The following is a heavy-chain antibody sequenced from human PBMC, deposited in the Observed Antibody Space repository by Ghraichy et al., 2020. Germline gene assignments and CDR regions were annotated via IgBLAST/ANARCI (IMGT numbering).Heavy chain of an antibody. Sequence: GGSLRLSCAASGFTFSSYSMNWVRQAPGKGLEWVSSISSSSSYIYYADSVKGRFTISRDNAKNSLYLQMNSLRAEDTAVYYCARLTKPLGYCSSTSCRYATYYYYMDVWGKGTTVTVSS. J-gene: IGHJ6*03. CDR3: ARLTKPLGYCSSTSCRYATYYYYMDV. D-gene: IGHD2-2*01. CDR2: ISSSSSYI. CDR1: GFTFSSYS. V-gene: IGHV3-21*01.